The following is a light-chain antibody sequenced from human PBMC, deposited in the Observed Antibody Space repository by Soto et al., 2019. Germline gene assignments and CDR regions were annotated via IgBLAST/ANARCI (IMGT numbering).Light chain of an antibody. J-gene: IGKJ1*01. CDR3: QQYYNWPRT. CDR2: KAS. CDR1: QSITNY. Sequence: DIQMTQSPSSLSASVGDTITITCRASQSITNYLNWYQQKPGKAPKLLIYKASTLKSGVPSRFSGSGSWTEFTLTISSLQPEDFAVYYCQQYYNWPRTFGQGTKVDIK. V-gene: IGKV1-5*03.